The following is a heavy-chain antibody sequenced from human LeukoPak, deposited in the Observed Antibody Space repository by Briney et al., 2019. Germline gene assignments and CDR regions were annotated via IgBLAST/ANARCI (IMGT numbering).Heavy chain of an antibody. J-gene: IGHJ4*02. CDR1: GFTFDIYA. CDR2: ISANGGNT. CDR3: GKPHVHMGDDF. Sequence: PGGSLRLSCVASGFTFDIYAMTWVRQAPGKGLEWVSSISANGGNTYYIESVKGRFTISRDNSKNTVYLQMNSLRAEDTAVYYCGKPHVHMGDDFWGQGTQVTVSS. D-gene: IGHD1-26*01. V-gene: IGHV3-23*01.